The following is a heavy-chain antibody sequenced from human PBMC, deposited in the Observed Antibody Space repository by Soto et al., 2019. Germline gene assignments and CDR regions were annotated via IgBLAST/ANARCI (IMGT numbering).Heavy chain of an antibody. V-gene: IGHV3-33*01. CDR3: ARDRSVVISAWWFDP. CDR1: GFTFSSYG. CDR2: IWYDGSNK. Sequence: QVQLVESGGGVVQPGRSLRLSCAASGFTFSSYGMHWVRQAPGKGLEWVAVIWYDGSNKYYADSVKGRFTISRDNSKNTLYLQMNSLRAEDTGVYYCARDRSVVISAWWFDPWGQGTLVTVSS. J-gene: IGHJ5*02. D-gene: IGHD3-22*01.